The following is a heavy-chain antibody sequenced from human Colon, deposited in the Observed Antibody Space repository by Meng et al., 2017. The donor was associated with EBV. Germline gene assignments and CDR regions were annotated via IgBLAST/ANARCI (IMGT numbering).Heavy chain of an antibody. Sequence: QGQRSESGPGLVEPSGTLSLTCAVSGAYISSNNWWGWVRQPPGKGLEWIGEIYHGGNTNYNPSLKSRVTISVDRSNDQFSLSLGSVTAADTAVYYCARGNAYNAPSFDYWGQGTLVTVSS. CDR2: IYHGGNT. D-gene: IGHD5-24*01. CDR3: ARGNAYNAPSFDY. J-gene: IGHJ4*02. V-gene: IGHV4-4*02. CDR1: GAYISSNNW.